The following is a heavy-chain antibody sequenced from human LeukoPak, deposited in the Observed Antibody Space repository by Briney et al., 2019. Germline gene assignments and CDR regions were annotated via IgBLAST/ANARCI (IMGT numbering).Heavy chain of an antibody. CDR3: ARFLGAEGWFDP. V-gene: IGHV4-30-2*01. CDR1: GGSLSSGGSS. Sequence: PSQTLSLTCAVSGGSLSSGGSSWSWIRQPPGKGLEWIGYIYHSGSTYYNPSLKSRVTISVDRSKNQFALKLNSLTAADTAVYYCARFLGAEGWFDPWGQGTLVTVSS. CDR2: IYHSGST. J-gene: IGHJ5*02.